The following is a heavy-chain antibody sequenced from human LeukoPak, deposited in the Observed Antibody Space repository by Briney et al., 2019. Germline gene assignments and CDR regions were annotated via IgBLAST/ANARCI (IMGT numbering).Heavy chain of an antibody. Sequence: GESLKISCKGSGYTFTTYWIGWVRQMPGKGLEWMGIIYPGDSDTRYSPSFQGHVTISADKSISTAYLQLSSPEASDTAMYYCARRLLLGQWHNFDLWGQGTLVIVSS. CDR1: GYTFTTYW. CDR2: IYPGDSDT. CDR3: ARRLLLGQWHNFDL. D-gene: IGHD2-15*01. V-gene: IGHV5-51*01. J-gene: IGHJ4*02.